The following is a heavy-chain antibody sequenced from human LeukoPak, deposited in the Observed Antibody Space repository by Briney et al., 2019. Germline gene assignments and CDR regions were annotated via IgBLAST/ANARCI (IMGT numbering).Heavy chain of an antibody. CDR2: ISSSGSTI. Sequence: GGSLRLSWAASGFTSSSYEMNWVRQAPGKGLEGVSYISSSGSTIYYADSVKGRFTISRDNAKNSLYLQMNSLRAEDTAVYYCARASYPYDSSGYGVDYWGQGTLVTVSS. CDR3: ARASYPYDSSGYGVDY. V-gene: IGHV3-48*03. D-gene: IGHD3-22*01. J-gene: IGHJ4*02. CDR1: GFTSSSYE.